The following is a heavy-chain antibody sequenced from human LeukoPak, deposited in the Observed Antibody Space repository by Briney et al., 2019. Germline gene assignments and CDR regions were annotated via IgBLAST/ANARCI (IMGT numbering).Heavy chain of an antibody. J-gene: IGHJ6*02. CDR1: GYTFTSYG. CDR2: ISAYNGNT. V-gene: IGHV1-18*01. D-gene: IGHD3-9*01. CDR3: ARDERAYYDILTGYYSSYGMDV. Sequence: ASVKVSCKASGYTFTSYGISWVRQAPGQGLEWMGWISAYNGNTNYAQKLQGRVTMTTDTSTSTAYMELRSLRSDDTAVYYCARDERAYYDILTGYYSSYGMDVWGQGTTATVSS.